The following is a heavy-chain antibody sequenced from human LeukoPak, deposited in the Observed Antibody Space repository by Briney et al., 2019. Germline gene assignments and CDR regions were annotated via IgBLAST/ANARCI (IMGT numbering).Heavy chain of an antibody. CDR1: GYTFTSYA. J-gene: IGHJ5*02. D-gene: IGHD2-15*01. CDR3: ARDLGYCTGGTCYPNWFDP. V-gene: IGHV1-3*01. Sequence: ASVKVSCKASGYTFTSYAMHWVRQAPGQRLECMGWINAGNDNTKYSQKFQGRVTITRNTSASTAYMELNSLRSEDTAVYYCARDLGYCTGGTCYPNWFDPWGQGTLVTVSS. CDR2: INAGNDNT.